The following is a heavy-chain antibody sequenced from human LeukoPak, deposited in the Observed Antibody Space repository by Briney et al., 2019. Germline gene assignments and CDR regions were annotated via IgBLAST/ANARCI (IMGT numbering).Heavy chain of an antibody. J-gene: IGHJ4*02. CDR2: IFSRGNT. CDR3: ARLHRASYYDSSGYYLNNDY. Sequence: SETLSLTCSVSGDSIFNSNSYWSWMRQPAGKGLEWIGHIFSRGNTNYNPSLKSRVTISVDKSKNQFSLKLSSVTAADTAVYYCARLHRASYYDSSGYYLNNDYWGQGTLVTVSS. V-gene: IGHV4-61*05. CDR1: GDSIFNSNSY. D-gene: IGHD3-22*01.